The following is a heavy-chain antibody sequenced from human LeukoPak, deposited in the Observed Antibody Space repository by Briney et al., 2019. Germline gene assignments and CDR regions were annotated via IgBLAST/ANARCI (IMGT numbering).Heavy chain of an antibody. CDR3: ARDGGRYRSGSYYVNY. CDR2: ISAYNGNT. Sequence: ASVKVSCKASGYTFTSYGISWVRQAPGQGLEWMGWISAYNGNTNYAQKLQGRVTMTTDTSTRTAYMELRSLRSDQTAVYYCARDGGRYRSGSYYVNYWGQGTLVTVSS. D-gene: IGHD1-26*01. V-gene: IGHV1-18*01. CDR1: GYTFTSYG. J-gene: IGHJ4*02.